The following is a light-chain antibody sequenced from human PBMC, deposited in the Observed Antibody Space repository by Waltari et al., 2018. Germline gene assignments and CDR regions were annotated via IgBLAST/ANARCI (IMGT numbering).Light chain of an antibody. V-gene: IGKV1-39*01. CDR1: QSLNTY. CDR3: QQSYSTPRT. CDR2: DVS. Sequence: IQMTQSPPSLSASVGDTVTITCRASQSLNTYLNWYQQKPGKAPKLLIYDVSSLQRWVPSRFIGSGSGTDFTLTISSLQPEDFATYYCQQSYSTPRTFGHGTKVEI. J-gene: IGKJ1*01.